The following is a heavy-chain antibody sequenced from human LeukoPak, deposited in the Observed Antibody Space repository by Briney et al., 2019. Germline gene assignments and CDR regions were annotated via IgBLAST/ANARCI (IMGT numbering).Heavy chain of an antibody. CDR3: ANRISGSSS. Sequence: PSETLSLTCAVYGGSFSGYYWSWIRQAPGKGLEWVSAISSGGGNTDYADSVKGRFTISRDNSKNTVFLQMNSLRAEDTGVYYCANRISGSSSWGQGTLVTVSS. D-gene: IGHD3-10*01. V-gene: IGHV3-23*01. CDR2: ISSGGGNT. CDR1: GGSFSGYY. J-gene: IGHJ5*02.